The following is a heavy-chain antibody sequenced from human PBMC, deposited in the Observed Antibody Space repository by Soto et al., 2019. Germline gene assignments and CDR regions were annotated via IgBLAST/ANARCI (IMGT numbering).Heavy chain of an antibody. CDR1: GGSLRGYY. CDR3: ARHTPAISISDH. D-gene: IGHD2-15*01. CDR2: INYSGST. V-gene: IGHV4-34*01. Sequence: SETLSLTCAVSGGSLRGYYWTWVRQPPGKGLEWIGNINYSGSTTYRTSLQSRVTISVDTSKNQFSLKLSSVTAADTAVYYCARHTPAISISDHWGQGTLVTVSS. J-gene: IGHJ4*02.